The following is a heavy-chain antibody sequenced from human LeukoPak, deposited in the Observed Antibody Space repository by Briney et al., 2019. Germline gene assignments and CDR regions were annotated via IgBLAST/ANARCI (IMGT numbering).Heavy chain of an antibody. J-gene: IGHJ4*02. Sequence: GGSLRLSCAASGFIVNRNDMHWVRQVPGKGLEWVSGLLIAGVPYYASSVLGRFAISRDIAKNSLYLQMDSLGAGDTAVYFCARGRHWGGLKTTFSDYWGQGALVTVSS. CDR3: ARGRHWGGLKTTFSDY. CDR1: GFIVNRND. CDR2: LLIAGVP. D-gene: IGHD2/OR15-2a*01. V-gene: IGHV3-13*05.